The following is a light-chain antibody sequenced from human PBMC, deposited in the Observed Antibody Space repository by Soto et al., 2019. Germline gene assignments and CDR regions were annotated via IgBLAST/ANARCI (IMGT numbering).Light chain of an antibody. Sequence: IQITQSPSSVSASVGDTVTITCRASQLISSWLAWYQQKPGKAPKLLIYAASNLQSGVPSRFSGSESVTDFTFTISSLQPEDFATYLCQQSSSFPLTFGGGTKVEI. V-gene: IGKV1-12*01. J-gene: IGKJ4*01. CDR2: AAS. CDR1: QLISSW. CDR3: QQSSSFPLT.